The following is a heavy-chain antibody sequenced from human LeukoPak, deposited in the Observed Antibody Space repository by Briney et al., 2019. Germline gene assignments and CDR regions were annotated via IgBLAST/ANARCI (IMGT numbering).Heavy chain of an antibody. CDR2: IDPSGGT. Sequence: ASVKVSCKASGYSFTDYYIHWVRQAPGQGLERMGRIDPSGGTNYAQKFQGRVTMTRDTSISTAYMDLSRLRSDDTAVYYCARVDCSSTNCYLTEDEYFDYWGQGTLVTVSS. CDR3: ARVDCSSTNCYLTEDEYFDY. J-gene: IGHJ4*02. CDR1: GYSFTDYY. D-gene: IGHD2-2*01. V-gene: IGHV1-2*06.